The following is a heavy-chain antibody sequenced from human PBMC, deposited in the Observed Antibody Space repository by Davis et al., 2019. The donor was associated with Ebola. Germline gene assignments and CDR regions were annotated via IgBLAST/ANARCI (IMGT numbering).Heavy chain of an antibody. D-gene: IGHD3-16*01. CDR3: ARALGGEDD. Sequence: GESLKISCAASGFTFSNYAMTWVRQAPGRGLEWVSSMSSSRSYMYYADSVKGRFTISRDNAKNSLYLQMNSLRAEDTAVYYCARALGGEDDRGQGTLVTVSS. CDR2: MSSSRSYM. CDR1: GFTFSNYA. V-gene: IGHV3-21*01. J-gene: IGHJ4*02.